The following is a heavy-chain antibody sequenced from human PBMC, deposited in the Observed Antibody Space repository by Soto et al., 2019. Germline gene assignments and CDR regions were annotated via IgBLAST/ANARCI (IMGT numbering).Heavy chain of an antibody. CDR2: IYPHDSDT. V-gene: IGHV5-51*01. CDR1: GYNFATYW. D-gene: IGHD1-20*01. CDR3: ARRLDNTLDF. Sequence: EVQLVQSGAEVKKPGESLKISCKGSGYNFATYWIGWVRQMPGKGLEWMGIIYPHDSDTRYSPSFQGQVTISADKSIRTAYLQWSSLKASDTAIYYCARRLDNTLDFWGQGTLVTVSS. J-gene: IGHJ4*02.